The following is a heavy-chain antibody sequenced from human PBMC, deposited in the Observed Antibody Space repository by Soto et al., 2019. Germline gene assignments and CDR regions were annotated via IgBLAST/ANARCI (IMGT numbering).Heavy chain of an antibody. D-gene: IGHD2-8*02. V-gene: IGHV2-5*02. CDR2: IFWDDDR. CDR3: ENMPTGTGGHFDH. J-gene: IGHJ4*02. CDR1: LFSLSTSGVA. Sequence: GXGPTLLSPPQTLTLTCSFSLFSLSTSGVAVGWIRQPPEKALEWLALIFWDDDRRYSPSLKSRLTITKDTSKNQVVLTLTNMDPVDTATYYCENMPTGTGGHFDHWGQGTLVTVSS.